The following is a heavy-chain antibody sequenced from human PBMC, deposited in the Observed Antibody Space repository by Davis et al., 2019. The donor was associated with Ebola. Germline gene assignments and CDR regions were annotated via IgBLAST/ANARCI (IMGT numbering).Heavy chain of an antibody. Sequence: GESLKISCAASGFPFSRYGMHWVRQAPGKGLEWLAFIRFDGNNKNYVDSVKGRFTISRDNSKNTVYLQMDSLRSEDTAVYYCAKDHVDIVLVPSDPYNSLSEGVFDSWGQGTLVTVSS. CDR1: GFPFSRYG. J-gene: IGHJ4*02. CDR3: AKDHVDIVLVPSDPYNSLSEGVFDS. CDR2: IRFDGNNK. V-gene: IGHV3-30*02. D-gene: IGHD2-2*03.